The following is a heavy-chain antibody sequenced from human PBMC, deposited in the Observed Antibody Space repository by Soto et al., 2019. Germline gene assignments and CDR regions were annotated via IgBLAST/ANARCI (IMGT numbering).Heavy chain of an antibody. J-gene: IGHJ5*02. Sequence: QVQQLESGPGLVKPWDTLSLTCTVSGAYVSDFSWSWIRQPAGKGLEWIGRINVNGLTQYTPSFRGRVTMSMDTSRNQFPLNLQSAAAADTALYYWARESGENSTYEAPWGQGTLVTVSS. D-gene: IGHD1-26*01. V-gene: IGHV4-4*07. CDR1: GAYVSDFS. CDR3: ARESGENSTYEAP. CDR2: INVNGLT.